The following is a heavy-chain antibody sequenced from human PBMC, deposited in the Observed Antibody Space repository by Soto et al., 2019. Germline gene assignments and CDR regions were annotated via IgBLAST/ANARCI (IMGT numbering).Heavy chain of an antibody. CDR3: AIESHTTEITPLHYSGMEV. J-gene: IGHJ6*02. CDR1: GYTVSDLS. V-gene: IGHV1-24*01. Sequence: ASVKVSCKVSGYTVSDLSIHWVRQAPGKGLEWMGNFEPEDGERIYAQKFQGRVKMTEDTSTDTAYLELSSLTFEDTAVYYCAIESHTTEITPLHYSGMEVWGQGTKVTVYS. CDR2: FEPEDGER. D-gene: IGHD1-1*01.